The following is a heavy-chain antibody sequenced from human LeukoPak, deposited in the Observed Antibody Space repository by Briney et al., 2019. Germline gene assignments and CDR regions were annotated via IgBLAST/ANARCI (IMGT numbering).Heavy chain of an antibody. CDR2: IHFSGNP. J-gene: IGHJ4*02. Sequence: SETLSLTCTVSGGSINSPTNYWGWIRQPPGKGLEWIGSIHFSGNPFYNASLQSRVAISVDASKSQFSLRLTSVAAADTAVYYCARWSNDDSHARVGYFDYWGQGILVTVSS. V-gene: IGHV4-39*01. CDR3: ARWSNDDSHARVGYFDY. D-gene: IGHD1-1*01. CDR1: GGSINSPTNY.